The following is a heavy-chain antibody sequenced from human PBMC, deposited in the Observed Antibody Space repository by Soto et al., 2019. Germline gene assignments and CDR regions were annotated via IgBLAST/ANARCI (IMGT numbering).Heavy chain of an antibody. D-gene: IGHD3-10*01. J-gene: IGHJ6*02. V-gene: IGHV4-39*07. Sequence: SETLSLTCSISGGSINGNNYSWGWIRQPPGRGLEWIGNTYSSGGAYYDPSFKSRASISVDTSKSQVFLKLTSVTAADTAIYYCPRTRGSAVYFYFCGLDVWGHGTTVTVSS. CDR1: GGSINGNNYS. CDR3: PRTRGSAVYFYFCGLDV. CDR2: TYSSGGA.